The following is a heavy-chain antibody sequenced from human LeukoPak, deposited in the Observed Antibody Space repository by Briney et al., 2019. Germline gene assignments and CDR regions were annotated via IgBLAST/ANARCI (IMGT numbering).Heavy chain of an antibody. CDR1: GYTFTSYA. J-gene: IGHJ5*02. CDR2: INAGNGNT. Sequence: ASVKVSCKASGYTFTSYAMHWVRQAPGQGLELMGWINAGNGNTKYSQKFQGRVTITRDTSASTAYMELSSLRSEDTAVYYCARNLPGIAAASPENWFDPWGQGTLVTVSS. CDR3: ARNLPGIAAASPENWFDP. V-gene: IGHV1-3*01. D-gene: IGHD6-13*01.